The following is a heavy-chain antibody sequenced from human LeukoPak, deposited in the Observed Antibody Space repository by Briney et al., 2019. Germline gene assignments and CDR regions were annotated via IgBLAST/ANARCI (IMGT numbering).Heavy chain of an antibody. Sequence: PGGSLRLSCAASGFTFSGHWMSWVRQAQGKGLEWVANINQGGSDKYYVDSVKGRFPISRDNANNLLYLQMNSLRGEDTAVYYCTRDRSRAEDDWGQGTLVTVSS. D-gene: IGHD1-14*01. J-gene: IGHJ4*02. CDR1: GFTFSGHW. V-gene: IGHV3-7*01. CDR2: INQGGSDK. CDR3: TRDRSRAEDD.